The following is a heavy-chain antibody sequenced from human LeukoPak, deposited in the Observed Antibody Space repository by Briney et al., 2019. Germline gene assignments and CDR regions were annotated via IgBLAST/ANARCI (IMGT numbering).Heavy chain of an antibody. CDR2: ISSSSSCI. J-gene: IGHJ6*03. Sequence: GESLRLSCAASGFTFSSYSMNWVRQAPGKGLEWVSSISSSSSCIYYADSVKGRFTISRDNAKNSLYLQMNSLRAEDTAVYYCARDRDSSGYYLPIYYYMDVWGKGTTVTVSS. CDR1: GFTFSSYS. V-gene: IGHV3-21*01. CDR3: ARDRDSSGYYLPIYYYMDV. D-gene: IGHD3-22*01.